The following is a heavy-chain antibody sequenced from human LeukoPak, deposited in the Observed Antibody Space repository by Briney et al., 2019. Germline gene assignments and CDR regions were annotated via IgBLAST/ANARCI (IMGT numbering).Heavy chain of an antibody. V-gene: IGHV3-21*01. J-gene: IGHJ4*02. Sequence: GGSLRLSCAASGFTFSSDSMNWVRQAPGKGLEWVASITSSSSYTYYAGSVKGRFTISRDNAKNSLYLQMNSLRAEDTAVYYCAKAADIQDESDCWGQGTLVTVSS. CDR1: GFTFSSDS. D-gene: IGHD5-12*01. CDR3: AKAADIQDESDC. CDR2: ITSSSSYT.